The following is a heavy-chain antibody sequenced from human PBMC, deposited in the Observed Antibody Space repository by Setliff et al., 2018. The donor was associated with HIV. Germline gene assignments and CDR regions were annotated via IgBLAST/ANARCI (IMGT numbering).Heavy chain of an antibody. CDR1: GYSFTTYW. Sequence: GASLTLSCKGSGYSFTTYWIGWVRQMPGKGLEWMGIIYPGDSDTRYSPSFQGQVTISAAKSISTAYLQWSSLKASDTAMYYCARELNGAFDLWGQGTMVTVSS. D-gene: IGHD1-1*01. CDR3: ARELNGAFDL. V-gene: IGHV5-51*01. CDR2: IYPGDSDT. J-gene: IGHJ3*01.